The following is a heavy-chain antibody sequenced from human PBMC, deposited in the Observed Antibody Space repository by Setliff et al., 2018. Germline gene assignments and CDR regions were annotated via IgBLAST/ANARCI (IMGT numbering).Heavy chain of an antibody. CDR2: INHRGST. CDR1: GDSISSRTYY. J-gene: IGHJ6*03. Sequence: SETLSLTCTVPGDSISSRTYYWTWIRQPPGKGLEWVGEINHRGSTNYNPSLKSRVTISVDKSTNQFSLKLNSVTAADTAVYYCVRTDYSDGRYSMDVWGKGTTVTVSS. D-gene: IGHD6-19*01. CDR3: VRTDYSDGRYSMDV. V-gene: IGHV4-39*07.